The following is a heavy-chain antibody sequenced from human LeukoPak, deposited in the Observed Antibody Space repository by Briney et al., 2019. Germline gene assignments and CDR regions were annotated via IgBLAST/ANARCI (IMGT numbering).Heavy chain of an antibody. Sequence: GGPLRLSCAASGFTFNIYWMHWVRQAPGKGLVWVSRINSDGSSTSYADSVKGRFTISRDNAKNTLYLQMNSLRAEDTAVYYCARVGGRLYYFDYWGQGTLVTVSS. CDR1: GFTFNIYW. V-gene: IGHV3-74*01. CDR3: ARVGGRLYYFDY. J-gene: IGHJ4*02. CDR2: INSDGSST. D-gene: IGHD2-15*01.